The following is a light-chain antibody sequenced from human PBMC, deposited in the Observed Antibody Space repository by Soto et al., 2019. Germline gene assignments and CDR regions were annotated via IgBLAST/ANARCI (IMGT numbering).Light chain of an antibody. Sequence: QPVLTQPASVSGSPGQSITISCTGTSSDVGSYYLVSWYQQNPGKAPKLMIYEGTKRPSGVSNRFSGSKSGNTASLTISGLQAEDEADYYCSSYAGSSTFVFGTGTKLTVL. CDR3: SSYAGSSTFV. CDR2: EGT. V-gene: IGLV2-23*01. CDR1: SSDVGSYYL. J-gene: IGLJ1*01.